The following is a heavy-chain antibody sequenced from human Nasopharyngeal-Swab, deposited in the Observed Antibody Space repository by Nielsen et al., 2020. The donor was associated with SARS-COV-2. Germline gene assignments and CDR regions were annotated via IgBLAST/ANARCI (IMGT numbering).Heavy chain of an antibody. CDR2: IWHDGRYQ. J-gene: IGHJ4*02. CDR3: ARGANTATDY. CDR1: GFTFSGYG. D-gene: IGHD5-18*01. V-gene: IGHV3-33*01. Sequence: RGSLRLSCVASGFTFSGYGMHCVRQAPGKGLEWVAVIWHDGRYQFYADSVKGRFTISRDNAKNSLYLQMNSLRDEDTAVYYCARGANTATDYWGQGTLVTVSS.